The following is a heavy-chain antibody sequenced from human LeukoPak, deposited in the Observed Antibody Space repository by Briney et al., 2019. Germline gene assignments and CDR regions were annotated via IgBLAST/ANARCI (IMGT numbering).Heavy chain of an antibody. CDR3: ARDLPYYYYMDV. CDR1: GFTFNDYY. V-gene: IGHV3-11*06. CDR2: ITSSSNYI. Sequence: GGSLRLSCAASGFTFNDYYMTWIRQAPGKGLEWVSSITSSSNYIYYADSVKGRFTISRDNAKNSLYLQMNSLRAEDTALYYCARDLPYYYYMDVWGKGTTVTVSS. J-gene: IGHJ6*03.